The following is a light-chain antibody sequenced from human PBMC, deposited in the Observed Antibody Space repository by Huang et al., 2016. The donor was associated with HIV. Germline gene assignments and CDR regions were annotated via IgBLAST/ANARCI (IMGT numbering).Light chain of an antibody. V-gene: IGKV3-11*01. Sequence: EIVLTQSPATLSLSPGERATLSCRASQSVSSYLAWYQQKPGQAHRLLIYDASSRATGIPARFSGSGSGTDFTLTISSLEPEDFAVYYCQQRSNWPRTFGQGTKVEIK. CDR3: QQRSNWPRT. J-gene: IGKJ1*01. CDR2: DAS. CDR1: QSVSSY.